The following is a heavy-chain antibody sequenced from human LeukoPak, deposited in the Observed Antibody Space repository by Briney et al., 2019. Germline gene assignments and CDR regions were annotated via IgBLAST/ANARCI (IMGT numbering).Heavy chain of an antibody. Sequence: GGSLRLSCTASGFTFKNHAMSWVRQAPGKGLEWVSGTCERGGASFYADSVKGRFTVSRDNSKDTVSLQMNSLRAEDTGVYFCANPSANWGGPSQYFTMDVWGRGTTVTVSS. V-gene: IGHV3-23*01. D-gene: IGHD3-16*01. J-gene: IGHJ6*02. CDR3: ANPSANWGGPSQYFTMDV. CDR2: TCERGGAS. CDR1: GFTFKNHA.